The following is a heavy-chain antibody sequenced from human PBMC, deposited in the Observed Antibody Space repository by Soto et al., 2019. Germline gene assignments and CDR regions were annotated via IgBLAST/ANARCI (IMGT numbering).Heavy chain of an antibody. D-gene: IGHD2-2*01. CDR3: ARGGCDSTSCYVAYYYYYYGMDV. CDR2: INPNSGGT. CDR1: GYTFTGYY. V-gene: IGHV1-2*04. Sequence: ASVKVSCKASGYTFTGYYMHWVRQAPGQGLEWMGWINPNSGGTNYAQKFQGWVTMTRDTSISTAYMELSRLRSDDTAVYYCARGGCDSTSCYVAYYYYYYGMDVWGQGTTVTVSS. J-gene: IGHJ6*02.